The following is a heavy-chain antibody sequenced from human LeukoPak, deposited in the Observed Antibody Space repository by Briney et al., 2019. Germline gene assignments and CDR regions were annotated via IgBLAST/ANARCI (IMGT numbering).Heavy chain of an antibody. V-gene: IGHV3-7*01. CDR1: GFTFSSYW. J-gene: IGHJ4*02. CDR3: ARGEPDSSSSHDY. CDR2: IKQDGSEK. D-gene: IGHD6-6*01. Sequence: GGSLRLSCAASGFTFSSYWMSWVRPAPGKGLEWVANIKQDGSEKYYVHSVKGRFTISRDNAKNSLYLQMNSLRAEDTAVYYCARGEPDSSSSHDYWGQGTLVTVSS.